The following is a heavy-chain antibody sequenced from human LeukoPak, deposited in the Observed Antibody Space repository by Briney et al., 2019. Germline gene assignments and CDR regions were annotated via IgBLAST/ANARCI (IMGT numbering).Heavy chain of an antibody. CDR2: INHSGST. CDR1: GGSFSGYY. V-gene: IGHV4-34*01. CDR3: TRSGYYRAWFDP. D-gene: IGHD3-3*01. J-gene: IGHJ5*02. Sequence: PSETLSLTCAVYGGSFSGYYWSWIRQPPGKGLEWIGEINHSGSTNYNPSLKSRVTISVDTSKNQFSLKPSSVTAADTAVYYCTRSGYYRAWFDPWGQGTLVTVSS.